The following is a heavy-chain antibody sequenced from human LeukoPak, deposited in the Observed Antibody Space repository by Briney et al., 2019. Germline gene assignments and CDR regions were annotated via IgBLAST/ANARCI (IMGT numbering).Heavy chain of an antibody. Sequence: PSETLSLTCTVSGGSISSSSYFWGWIRQPPGKGLEWIGSIYYSGSTYYNPSLKSRVTISVDTSKNQFSLKLSSVTAADTAVYYCARCVSSSSASFDPWGQGTLVTVSS. J-gene: IGHJ5*02. D-gene: IGHD6-6*01. CDR3: ARCVSSSSASFDP. CDR2: IYYSGST. V-gene: IGHV4-39*01. CDR1: GGSISSSSYF.